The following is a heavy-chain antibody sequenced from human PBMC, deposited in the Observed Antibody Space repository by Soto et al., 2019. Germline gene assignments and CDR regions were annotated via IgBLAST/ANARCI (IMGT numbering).Heavy chain of an antibody. CDR2: IVVGSGNT. CDR1: GFTFTSSA. CDR3: AADSPLAYYYDSSGYFPSDAFDI. J-gene: IGHJ3*02. V-gene: IGHV1-58*01. D-gene: IGHD3-22*01. Sequence: QMQLVQSGPEVKKPGTSVKVSCKASGFTFTSSAVQWVRQARGQRLEWIGWIVVGSGNTNYAQKFQERVTITRDMSTSTAYMELSSLRSEDTAVYYCAADSPLAYYYDSSGYFPSDAFDIWGQGTMVTVSS.